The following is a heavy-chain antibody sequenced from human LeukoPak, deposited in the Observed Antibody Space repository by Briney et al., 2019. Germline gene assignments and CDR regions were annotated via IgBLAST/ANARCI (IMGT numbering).Heavy chain of an antibody. J-gene: IGHJ6*03. D-gene: IGHD6-13*01. CDR1: GFTFDIYG. V-gene: IGHV3-30*02. Sequence: GGSLRLSCAASGFTFDIYGMHWVRQAPGKGLEWVTFIRSDGSKTHYADSLKGRSTISRDNSKKTLYLQIDSLRVDDTAVYYCARVQGSSWFMDVWGRGTTVTVSS. CDR3: ARVQGSSWFMDV. CDR2: IRSDGSKT.